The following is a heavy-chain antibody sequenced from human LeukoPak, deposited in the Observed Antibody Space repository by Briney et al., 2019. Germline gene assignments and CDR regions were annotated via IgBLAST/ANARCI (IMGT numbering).Heavy chain of an antibody. CDR1: GGSISSVGYY. J-gene: IGHJ4*02. Sequence: SETLSLTCTVSGGSISSVGYYWRWIRQHPGKGLEWIGYIYYSGSTNYNPPLKSRVTISVDTSKNQFSLKLSSVTAADTAVYYCARVRTTVTIDYWGQGTLVTVSS. CDR2: IYYSGST. V-gene: IGHV4-31*03. CDR3: ARVRTTVTIDY. D-gene: IGHD4-17*01.